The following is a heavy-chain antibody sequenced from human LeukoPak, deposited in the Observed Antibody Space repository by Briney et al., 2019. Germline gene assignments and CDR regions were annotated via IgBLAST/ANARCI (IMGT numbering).Heavy chain of an antibody. D-gene: IGHD5-18*01. CDR3: ARGNRWLSPYYFDY. Sequence: GGSLRLSCAASGFTFSSYSMNWVRQAPGKGLEWVSSISSSSSYIYYADSVKGRFTISRDNAKNSLYLQMNSLRAEDTAVYYCARGNRWLSPYYFDYWGQGTLVTVSS. J-gene: IGHJ4*02. V-gene: IGHV3-21*01. CDR1: GFTFSSYS. CDR2: ISSSSSYI.